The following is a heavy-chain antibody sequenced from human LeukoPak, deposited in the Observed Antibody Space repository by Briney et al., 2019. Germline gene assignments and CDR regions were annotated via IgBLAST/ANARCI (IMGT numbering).Heavy chain of an antibody. CDR3: AKDRGPVMGDF. J-gene: IGHJ4*02. V-gene: IGHV3-23*01. D-gene: IGHD3-16*01. CDR2: ISNDGRRT. Sequence: GGSLRLSCAASGFTFSTYAMSWVRQAPGKGLEWVSTISNDGRRTYYADSVKGLFSISRDNSENTVYLQMNSLGAEDTAVYYCAKDRGPVMGDFWGQGTLVTVSS. CDR1: GFTFSTYA.